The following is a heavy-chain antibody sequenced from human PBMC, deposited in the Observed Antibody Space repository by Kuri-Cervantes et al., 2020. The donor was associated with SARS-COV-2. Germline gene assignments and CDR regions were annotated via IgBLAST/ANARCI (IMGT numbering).Heavy chain of an antibody. D-gene: IGHD6-25*01. J-gene: IGHJ4*02. Sequence: AGPLTLPCTVSGGSFRSDYWSWIRQPPGKGLEWFGYINYTGSTNYIPSLQSRVTISVNTSKKQFSLRLNSVTAADTAVYYCARSRPLPGGYCFDYWGLGTLVTVSS. V-gene: IGHV4-59*01. CDR3: ARSRPLPGGYCFDY. CDR2: INYTGST. CDR1: GGSFRSDY.